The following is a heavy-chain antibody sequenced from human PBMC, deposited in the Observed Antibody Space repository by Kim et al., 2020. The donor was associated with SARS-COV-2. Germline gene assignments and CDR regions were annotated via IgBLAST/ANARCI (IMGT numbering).Heavy chain of an antibody. CDR1: GFTFSGYE. CDR3: ARETAEVGGPSTILDI. J-gene: IGHJ3*02. Sequence: GGSLRLSCAASGFTFSGYEMNWVRQAPGKGLEWVSYISSRGNIIHYADSVKGRFTISRDNAKNSLFLQMSSLRAEDTALYYCARETAEVGGPSTILDIWGQGTMVTVSS. CDR2: ISSRGNII. D-gene: IGHD1-26*01. V-gene: IGHV3-48*03.